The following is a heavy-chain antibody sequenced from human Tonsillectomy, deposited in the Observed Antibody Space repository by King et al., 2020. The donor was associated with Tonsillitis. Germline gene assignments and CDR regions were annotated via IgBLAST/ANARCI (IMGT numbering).Heavy chain of an antibody. CDR1: EFTFSSSW. CDR2: IKPDGREK. D-gene: IGHD6-19*01. J-gene: IGHJ4*02. CDR3: ARDQAYSSFDY. Sequence: VQLVESGGGLVQPGGSLKLSCAASEFTFSSSWMTWVRQAPGKRLQWVATIKPDGREKYYADSFKGRFTVAGDNAKSSLDLQMNSLRSEDTALYYCARDQAYSSFDYWGQGTLVTVSS. V-gene: IGHV3-7*04.